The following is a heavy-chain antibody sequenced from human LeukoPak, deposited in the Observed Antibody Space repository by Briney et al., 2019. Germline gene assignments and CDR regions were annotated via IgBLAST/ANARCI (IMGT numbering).Heavy chain of an antibody. CDR1: GGSFSGYY. Sequence: SDTLSLTCAVYGGSFSGYYWSWIHQPPGKGLEWIGEINHSGSTNYNPSLKSRVTISVDTSKNQFSLKLSSVTAADTAVYYCARGTRVAGTTTKFDYWGQGTLVTVSS. CDR3: ARGTRVAGTTTKFDY. V-gene: IGHV4-34*01. D-gene: IGHD6-19*01. J-gene: IGHJ4*02. CDR2: INHSGST.